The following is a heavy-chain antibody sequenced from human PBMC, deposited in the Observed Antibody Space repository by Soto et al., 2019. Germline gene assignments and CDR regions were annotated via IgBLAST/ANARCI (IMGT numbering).Heavy chain of an antibody. D-gene: IGHD3-3*01. CDR3: ARDNDDFWSGYYRYYGMDV. J-gene: IGHJ6*02. V-gene: IGHV1-18*04. CDR2: ISAYNGNT. Sequence: ASVKVSCKASGYTFTSYGISWVRQAPGQGLEWMGWISAYNGNTNYAQKLQGRVTMTTDTSTSTAYMELRSLRSDDTAVYYCARDNDDFWSGYYRYYGMDVWGQGTTVTVSS. CDR1: GYTFTSYG.